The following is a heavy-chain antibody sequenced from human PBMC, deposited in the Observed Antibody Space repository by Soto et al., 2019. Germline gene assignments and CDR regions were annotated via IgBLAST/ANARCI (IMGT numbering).Heavy chain of an antibody. J-gene: IGHJ6*02. V-gene: IGHV3-30*18. Sequence: PGGSLRLSCAASGFTFSSYPMSWVRQAPGKGLEWVAVISYDGSNKYYADSVKGRFTISRDNSKNTLYLQMNSLRAEDTAVYYCAKTKYDYRNYVGYYYYYGMDVWGQGTTVTVSS. CDR1: GFTFSSYP. CDR2: ISYDGSNK. CDR3: AKTKYDYRNYVGYYYYYGMDV. D-gene: IGHD4-4*01.